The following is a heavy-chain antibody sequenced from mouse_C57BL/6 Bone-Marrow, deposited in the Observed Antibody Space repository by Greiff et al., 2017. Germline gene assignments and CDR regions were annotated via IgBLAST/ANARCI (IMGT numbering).Heavy chain of an antibody. V-gene: IGHV14-1*01. CDR2: IDPEDGDT. CDR1: GFNIKDYY. D-gene: IGHD1-1*02. Sequence: EVQLQQSGAELVRPGASVKLSCTASGFNIKDYYMHWVKQRPEQGLEWIGRIDPEDGDTEYAPKFQGKATMTADPSSNTAYLQLSSLTSEDTAVYYCTTRGIWRGFAYWGQGTLVTVSA. J-gene: IGHJ3*01. CDR3: TTRGIWRGFAY.